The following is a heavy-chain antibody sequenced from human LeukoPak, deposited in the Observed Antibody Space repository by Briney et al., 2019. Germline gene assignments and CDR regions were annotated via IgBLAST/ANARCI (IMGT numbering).Heavy chain of an antibody. Sequence: GGSLRLSCAASGFTFRSYWMHWVRQAPGKGLVWVSRINSDGSSTNYADSVKGRFTISRDNAKNTLYLQMNSLRAEDTAVYYCARAPYYDFWSGYPPDYCGQGTLVTVSS. CDR2: INSDGSST. D-gene: IGHD3-3*01. J-gene: IGHJ4*02. V-gene: IGHV3-74*01. CDR3: ARAPYYDFWSGYPPDY. CDR1: GFTFRSYW.